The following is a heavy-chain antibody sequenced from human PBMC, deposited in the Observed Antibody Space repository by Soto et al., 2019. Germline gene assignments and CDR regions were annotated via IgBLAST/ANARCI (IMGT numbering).Heavy chain of an antibody. V-gene: IGHV3-15*01. D-gene: IGHD3-16*01. J-gene: IGHJ4*02. Sequence: EVQLVESGGGLVKPGGSLRLSCAASGFTFSNAWMSWVRQAPGKGLEWVGRIKSKTDGGTTDYAAPVKGRFTISRDNSKNTLYLQMNSLRAEDTAVYYCARDWEACLAYWGQGTLVTVSS. CDR2: IKSKTDGGTT. CDR1: GFTFSNAW. CDR3: ARDWEACLAY.